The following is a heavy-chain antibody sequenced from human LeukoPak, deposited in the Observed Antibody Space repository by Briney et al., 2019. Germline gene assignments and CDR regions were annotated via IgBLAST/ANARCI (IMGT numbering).Heavy chain of an antibody. CDR2: ISYDGGNK. CDR1: GFTFSSYA. D-gene: IGHD6-13*01. CDR3: ARDFSAALVWYFAL. J-gene: IGHJ2*01. V-gene: IGHV3-30-3*01. Sequence: GGSLRLSCAASGFTFSSYAMHWVRQAPGKGLEWVAFISYDGGNKFYVDSVKGRFTISRDNSKNTLYLQMNSLSAEDTAVYYCARDFSAALVWYFALWGRGTLVTVSS.